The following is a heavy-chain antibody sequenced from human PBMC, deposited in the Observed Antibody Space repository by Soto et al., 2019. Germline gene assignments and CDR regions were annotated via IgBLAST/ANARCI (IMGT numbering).Heavy chain of an antibody. J-gene: IGHJ5*02. CDR2: VYFSGST. CDR3: ARDVGNGFDP. CDR1: GGSISSYY. V-gene: IGHV4-59*01. Sequence: QVRLQESGPGLVKPSETLSLTCTVSGGSISSYYWTWIRQPPGQALQWIGYVYFSGSTNYNPSLRSRVTVSLDTSKNQFALKLSSVSAADAAVYYCARDVGNGFDPWVQGTLVTVS. D-gene: IGHD1-26*01.